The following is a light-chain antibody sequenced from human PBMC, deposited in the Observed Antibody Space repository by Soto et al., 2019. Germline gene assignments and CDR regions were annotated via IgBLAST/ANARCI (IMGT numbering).Light chain of an antibody. V-gene: IGKV3-20*01. CDR2: GAS. J-gene: IGKJ4*01. CDR1: QSVNNRY. CDR3: QQYGSSPSLT. Sequence: EIVLTQSPATLSLSPGERATLSCRASQSVNNRYLAWYQQKPVQAPRLLIHGASNRATGIPDRFSGSGSGTHFTLTIGTLEPEDVAASYCQQYGSSPSLTFGGGTKVEIQ.